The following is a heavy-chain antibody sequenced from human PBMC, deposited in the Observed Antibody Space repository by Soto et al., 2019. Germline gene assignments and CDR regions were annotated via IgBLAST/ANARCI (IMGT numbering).Heavy chain of an antibody. D-gene: IGHD6-19*01. Sequence: PGGSLRLSCTASGFTFRSYDMHWVRQALGKGLEWVALISYDGSKKYYADSVKGRFTISRDNSRNTLYLQMNSPRGDDTAIYYCAFRIAVTAIYYWGQGALVTVSS. CDR3: AFRIAVTAIYY. J-gene: IGHJ4*02. CDR2: ISYDGSKK. CDR1: GFTFRSYD. V-gene: IGHV3-30*03.